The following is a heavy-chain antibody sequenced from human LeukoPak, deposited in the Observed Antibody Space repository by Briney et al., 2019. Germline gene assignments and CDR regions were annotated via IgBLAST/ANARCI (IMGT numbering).Heavy chain of an antibody. CDR2: ISYDGSNK. V-gene: IGHV3-30*04. D-gene: IGHD6-13*01. CDR3: AKDRHSGMAAAGYYYGMDV. J-gene: IGHJ6*02. Sequence: GGSLRLSCAASGFTFSSYAMHWVRQAPGKGLEWVAVISYDGSNKYYADSVKGRFTISRDNSKNTLYLQMNSLRAEDTAVYYCAKDRHSGMAAAGYYYGMDVWGQGTTVTVSS. CDR1: GFTFSSYA.